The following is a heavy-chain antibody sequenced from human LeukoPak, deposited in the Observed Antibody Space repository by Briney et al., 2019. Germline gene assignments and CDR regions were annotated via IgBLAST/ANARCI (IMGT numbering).Heavy chain of an antibody. J-gene: IGHJ4*02. V-gene: IGHV4-30-2*01. CDR3: ATLTIFGVVTVRDY. Sequence: SETLSLTCTVSGGSISSGGYYWSWIRQPPGKGLEWIGYIYHSGSTYYNPSLKSRVTISVDRSKNQFSLKLSSVTAADTAVYYCATLTIFGVVTVRDYWGQGTLVTVSS. CDR1: GGSISSGGYY. D-gene: IGHD3-3*01. CDR2: IYHSGST.